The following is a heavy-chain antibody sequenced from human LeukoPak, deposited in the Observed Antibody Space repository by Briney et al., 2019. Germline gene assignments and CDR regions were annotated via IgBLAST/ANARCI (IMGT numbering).Heavy chain of an antibody. CDR3: ARDGRSIVVVPAADHYYYYGMDV. Sequence: GRSLRLSCAASGFTFSSYGMHWVRQAPGKGLEWVAVIWYDGSNKYYADSVKGRFTISRDNSKNTLYLQMNSLRAEDTAVYYCARDGRSIVVVPAADHYYYYGMDVWGQGTTVTVSS. CDR1: GFTFSSYG. CDR2: IWYDGSNK. D-gene: IGHD2-2*01. J-gene: IGHJ6*02. V-gene: IGHV3-33*01.